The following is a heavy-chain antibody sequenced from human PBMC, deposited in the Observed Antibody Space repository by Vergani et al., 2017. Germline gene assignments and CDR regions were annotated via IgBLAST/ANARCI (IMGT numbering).Heavy chain of an antibody. CDR2: ISGPGLST. Sequence: EVQLLESGGGLVQPGWSLRLSCAASGFTFSNSAVSWVRQAPGRGLAWVSSISGPGLSTYYADSVKGRFSISRDNSKNTVFLQMHSLRAEDTAIYYCVKEKIDLGSYFFDSWGHGILVTVSS. D-gene: IGHD2/OR15-2a*01. CDR3: VKEKIDLGSYFFDS. V-gene: IGHV3-23*01. J-gene: IGHJ4*01. CDR1: GFTFSNSA.